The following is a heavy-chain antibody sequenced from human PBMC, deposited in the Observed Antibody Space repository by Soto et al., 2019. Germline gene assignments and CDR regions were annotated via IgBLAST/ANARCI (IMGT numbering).Heavy chain of an antibody. CDR3: ARDRVTMVRGVFDY. CDR2: IYYSGST. CDR1: GGSISSGGYY. Sequence: SETLSLTCTVSGGSISSGGYYWSWIRQHPGKGLEWIGYIYYSGSTYYNPSLKSRVTISVDTSKNQFSLKLSSVTAADTAVYYCARDRVTMVRGVFDYWGQGTLVTVSS. J-gene: IGHJ4*02. D-gene: IGHD3-10*01. V-gene: IGHV4-31*03.